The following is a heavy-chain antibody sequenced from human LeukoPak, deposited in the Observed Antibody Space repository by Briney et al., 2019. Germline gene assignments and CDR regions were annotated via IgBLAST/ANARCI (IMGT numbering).Heavy chain of an antibody. CDR3: ARRPAAAGTEGYYYYYGMDV. J-gene: IGHJ6*02. CDR1: GYSFTSYW. D-gene: IGHD6-13*01. Sequence: GASLKISCKGSGYSFTSYWIGWVRPMPGKGLEWMGIIYPGDSDTRYSPSFQGQVTISAAKSISTAYLQWSSLKASDTAMYYCARRPAAAGTEGYYYYYGMDVWGQGTAVTVSS. CDR2: IYPGDSDT. V-gene: IGHV5-51*01.